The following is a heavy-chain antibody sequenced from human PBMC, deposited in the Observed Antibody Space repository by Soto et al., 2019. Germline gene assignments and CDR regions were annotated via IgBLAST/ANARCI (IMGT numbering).Heavy chain of an antibody. J-gene: IGHJ4*02. CDR1: GGSFSGYY. V-gene: IGHV4-34*01. CDR3: ARVLSLGVGYDSFAF. Sequence: SETLSLTCAVYGGSFSGYYWSWIRQPPGKGLEWIGEINHSLSTNYNPSLKSRVTISVDTSKNQFSLKLSSVTAADTAVYYCARVLSLGVGYDSFAFWGQGILVTVSS. D-gene: IGHD5-12*01. CDR2: INHSLST.